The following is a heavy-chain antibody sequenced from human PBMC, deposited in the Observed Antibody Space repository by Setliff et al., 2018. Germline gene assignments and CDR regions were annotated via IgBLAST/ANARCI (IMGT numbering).Heavy chain of an antibody. CDR2: IYSGGST. Sequence: PGGSLRLSCAVSGFTVSSNYMSWVRQAPGKGLEWVSVIYSGGSTYYTDSVKGRFTISRDNSKNTLYLQMNSLRAEGTAVYYCARGIVVVPAALDVWGKGTTVTVSS. CDR1: GFTVSSNY. J-gene: IGHJ6*03. D-gene: IGHD2-2*01. CDR3: ARGIVVVPAALDV. V-gene: IGHV3-66*02.